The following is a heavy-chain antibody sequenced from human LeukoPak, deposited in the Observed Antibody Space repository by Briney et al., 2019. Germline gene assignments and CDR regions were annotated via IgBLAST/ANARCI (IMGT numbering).Heavy chain of an antibody. J-gene: IGHJ4*02. Sequence: PSETLSLTCTVSGGSISGYYWSWIRQPPGKGLEWIGYIHYSGSTNYSPSLKSRITISLDTSKNQFSLKLSSVTASDTALYYRARGGGITMVRGRYFDYWGQGTLVTVSS. D-gene: IGHD3-10*01. CDR3: ARGGGITMVRGRYFDY. CDR1: GGSISGYY. CDR2: IHYSGST. V-gene: IGHV4-59*01.